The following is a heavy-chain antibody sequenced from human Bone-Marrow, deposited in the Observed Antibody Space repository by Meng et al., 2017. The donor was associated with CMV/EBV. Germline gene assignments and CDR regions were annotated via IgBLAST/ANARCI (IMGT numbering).Heavy chain of an antibody. CDR3: ARDPYSTDDAFDI. CDR2: INPSGGST. Sequence: ASVKVSCKASGYTFTSYYMHWVRQAPGQGLEWMGIINPSGGSTRYAQKFQGRVTMTRDTSTSTVYMELSSLRSEDTAVYYCARDPYSTDDAFDIWGQGTMVTVSS. CDR1: GYTFTSYY. V-gene: IGHV1-46*01. J-gene: IGHJ3*02. D-gene: IGHD6-13*01.